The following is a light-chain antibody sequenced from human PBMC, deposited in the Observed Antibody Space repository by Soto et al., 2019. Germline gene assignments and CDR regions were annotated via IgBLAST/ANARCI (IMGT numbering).Light chain of an antibody. J-gene: IGLJ2*01. Sequence: QSALTQPASVSGSPGQSITISCTGTSSDVGTYNFVSWYQQLPGTAPKLMVYGVTIRPSGVSNRFSGSKSGNTASLTISGLQAEDEADYYCSSYTTIATLVFGGGTKLTVL. CDR2: GVT. V-gene: IGLV2-14*01. CDR3: SSYTTIATLV. CDR1: SSDVGTYNF.